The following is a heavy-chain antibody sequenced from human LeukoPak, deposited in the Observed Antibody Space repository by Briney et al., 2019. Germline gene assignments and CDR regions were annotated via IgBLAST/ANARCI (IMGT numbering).Heavy chain of an antibody. CDR3: ARLRSAAGIRWFDP. V-gene: IGHV4-4*07. D-gene: IGHD6-13*01. J-gene: IGHJ5*02. CDR2: IYTSGST. CDR1: GGSISSYY. Sequence: PSETLSLTCTVSGGSISSYYWSWIRQPAGKGLEWIGRIYTSGSTNYNPSLKSRVTMSVDTSKNQFSLTLSSVTAADTAVYYCARLRSAAGIRWFDPWGQGTLVTVSS.